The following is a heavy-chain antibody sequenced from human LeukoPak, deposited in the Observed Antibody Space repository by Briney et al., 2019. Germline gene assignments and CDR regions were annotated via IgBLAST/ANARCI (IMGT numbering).Heavy chain of an antibody. Sequence: SGGSLRLSCAASGFTFRKYWMTGVRQAPGKGLEWVANINLDGSEKYYVGSVKGRFTISRDNTDNSLYLQMDSLRAEDTAVYYCARAGHIAARFVDDYWGQGTLVTVSS. J-gene: IGHJ4*02. CDR3: ARAGHIAARFVDDY. CDR2: INLDGSEK. CDR1: GFTFRKYW. V-gene: IGHV3-7*01. D-gene: IGHD6-6*01.